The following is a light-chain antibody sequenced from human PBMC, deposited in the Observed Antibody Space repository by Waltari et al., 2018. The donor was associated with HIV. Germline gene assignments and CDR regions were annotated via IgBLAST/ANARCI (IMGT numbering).Light chain of an antibody. CDR3: QMWDSTTDQEV. J-gene: IGLJ3*02. Sequence: SDVLTQPPSVSVAPGGPARISSGWSNPKKTTIHWYQQKPGQTPVPVIYHDGYRPSGIPERFSGSNSGTSATLTISGVEVGDEADYYCQMWDSTTDQEVFGGGTKVTVL. V-gene: IGLV3-21*04. CDR1: NPKKTT. CDR2: HDG.